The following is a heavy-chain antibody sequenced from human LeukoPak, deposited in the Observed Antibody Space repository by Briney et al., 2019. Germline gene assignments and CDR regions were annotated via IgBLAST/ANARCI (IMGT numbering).Heavy chain of an antibody. CDR2: IYYSGST. V-gene: IGHV4-59*01. CDR3: TSGGMVSGDY. Sequence: TETLSLTCTVSGGSINSYYWSWIRQPPGKGLEWIGYIYYSGSTNYNPSLKSRVTISRDTSKNQFSLKLRSVTAADTAVYYCTSGGMVSGDYWGHGTLVTVSS. D-gene: IGHD2-8*01. CDR1: GGSINSYY. J-gene: IGHJ4*01.